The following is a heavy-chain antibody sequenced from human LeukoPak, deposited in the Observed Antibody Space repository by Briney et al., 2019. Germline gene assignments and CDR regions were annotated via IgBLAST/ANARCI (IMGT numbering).Heavy chain of an antibody. V-gene: IGHV4-34*01. CDR2: INHSGNT. Sequence: SETLSLTCAVYGGSFSSYYWSWIRQPPGKGLEWIGEINHSGNTTYNPSLKSRLTISVDTSKNQFSLKMSSVTAADTAVYYCARGRHSSGWYQKRASFGYWGQGTLVTVSS. CDR3: ARGRHSSGWYQKRASFGY. D-gene: IGHD6-19*01. J-gene: IGHJ4*02. CDR1: GGSFSSYY.